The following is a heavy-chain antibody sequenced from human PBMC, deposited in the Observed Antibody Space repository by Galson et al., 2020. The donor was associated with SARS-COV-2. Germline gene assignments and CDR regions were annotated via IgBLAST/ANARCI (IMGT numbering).Heavy chain of an antibody. Sequence: GGSLRLPCAASGFTFSSYAMHWVRQAPGKGLEWVAVISYDGSNKYYADSVKGRFTISRDNSKNTLYLQMNSLRAEDTAVYYCASGFNYYGSGSYPPVDYWGQGTLVTVSS. J-gene: IGHJ4*02. D-gene: IGHD3-10*01. V-gene: IGHV3-30*01. CDR1: GFTFSSYA. CDR3: ASGFNYYGSGSYPPVDY. CDR2: ISYDGSNK.